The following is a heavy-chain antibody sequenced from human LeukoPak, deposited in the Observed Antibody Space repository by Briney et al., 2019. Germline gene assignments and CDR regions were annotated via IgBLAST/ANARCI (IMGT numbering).Heavy chain of an antibody. Sequence: GGSLRLSCAASGFTVSSNYMSWVRQAPGKGLEWVSVIYSGGSTYYADSVKGRFTISRHNSKNTLYLQMNSLRAEDTAVHYCAREKLERRWIDYYYYYGMDVWGQGTTVTVSS. CDR3: AREKLERRWIDYYYYYGMDV. CDR2: IYSGGST. D-gene: IGHD1-1*01. CDR1: GFTVSSNY. V-gene: IGHV3-53*04. J-gene: IGHJ6*02.